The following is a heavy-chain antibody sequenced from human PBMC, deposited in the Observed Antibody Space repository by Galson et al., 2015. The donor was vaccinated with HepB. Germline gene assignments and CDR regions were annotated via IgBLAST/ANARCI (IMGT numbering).Heavy chain of an antibody. CDR1: GYTFTSYY. D-gene: IGHD3-22*01. V-gene: IGHV1-46*01. Sequence: SVKVSCKASGYTFTSYYMHWVRQAPGQGLEWMGIINPSVGSTSYAQKFQGRVTMTRDTSTSTVYMELSSLRSEDTAVYYCARVFPSFTYYYDSSGYWGGPFDAFDIWGQGTMVTVSS. CDR2: INPSVGST. J-gene: IGHJ3*02. CDR3: ARVFPSFTYYYDSSGYWGGPFDAFDI.